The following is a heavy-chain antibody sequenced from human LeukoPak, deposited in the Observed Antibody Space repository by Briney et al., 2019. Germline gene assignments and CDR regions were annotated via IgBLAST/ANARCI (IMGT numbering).Heavy chain of an antibody. CDR3: TRDRSRAEDD. D-gene: IGHD1-14*01. CDR1: GFTFSGHW. Sequence: GGSLRLSCAASGFTFSGHWMRWVRQAPGKGLEWVANINQGGSDKYYVDSVKGGFTISRDNANNLLYLQMNSLRGEDTAVYYCTRDRSRAEDDWGQGTLVTASS. V-gene: IGHV3-7*01. CDR2: INQGGSDK. J-gene: IGHJ4*02.